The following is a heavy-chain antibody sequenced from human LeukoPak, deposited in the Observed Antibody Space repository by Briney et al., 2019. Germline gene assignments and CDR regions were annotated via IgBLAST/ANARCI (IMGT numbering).Heavy chain of an antibody. J-gene: IGHJ6*04. CDR2: IDTNTGNP. V-gene: IGHV7-4-1*02. CDR1: GYTFTNHA. Sequence: ASVKVSCKASGYTFTNHAINWVRQAPGQGLEYMGWIDTNTGNPTYAQAFTGRIVFSLDTSVSTAYLQIRSLKADDTAVYFCARRSMVQHLDVWGKGTTVIVSS. CDR3: ARRSMVQHLDV. D-gene: IGHD3-10*01.